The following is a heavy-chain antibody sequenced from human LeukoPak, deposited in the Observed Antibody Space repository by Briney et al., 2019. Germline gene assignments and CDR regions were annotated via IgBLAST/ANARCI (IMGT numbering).Heavy chain of an antibody. J-gene: IGHJ5*02. D-gene: IGHD3-9*01. CDR1: GGTFSSYA. Sequence: ASVKVSCEASGGTFSSYAISWVRQAPGQGLEWMGGIIPIFGTANYAQKFQGRVTITTDESTSTAYMELSSLRSEDTAVYYCASSPASKLRYFDWLLGYSDPWGQGTLVTVSS. CDR3: ASSPASKLRYFDWLLGYSDP. V-gene: IGHV1-69*05. CDR2: IIPIFGTA.